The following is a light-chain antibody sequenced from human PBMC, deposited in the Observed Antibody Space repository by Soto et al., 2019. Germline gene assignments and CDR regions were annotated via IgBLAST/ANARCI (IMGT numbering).Light chain of an antibody. V-gene: IGKV2-28*01. CDR1: QSLLHRNGYNY. CDR2: LGS. J-gene: IGKJ3*01. CDR3: MQSLQTPFT. Sequence: EIVMTQSPASLPVIPGEPASISCRSSQSLLHRNGYNYLDWYLQKPGQSPQLLIYLGSDRASGGPDRFSASGSGTDFTWKISRVEPEDVGVYYCMQSLQTPFTFGPGTKVDIK.